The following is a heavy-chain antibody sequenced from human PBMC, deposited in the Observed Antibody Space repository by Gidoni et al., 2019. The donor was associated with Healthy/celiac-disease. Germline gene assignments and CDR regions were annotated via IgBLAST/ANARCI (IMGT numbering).Heavy chain of an antibody. J-gene: IGHJ4*02. V-gene: IGHV1-69*01. CDR3: ARPQPQREYSGYDPWAYYFDY. Sequence: QVQLVQSGAEVKTPGSSVTVSCKASGGTFSSSAICWVRQARGQGREWMGGIIPICGTAKYAQKFQGRGTITADESTSTTYMERSSLRSEDTAVYYCARPQPQREYSGYDPWAYYFDYWGQGTLVTVSS. CDR2: IIPICGTA. D-gene: IGHD5-12*01. CDR1: GGTFSSSA.